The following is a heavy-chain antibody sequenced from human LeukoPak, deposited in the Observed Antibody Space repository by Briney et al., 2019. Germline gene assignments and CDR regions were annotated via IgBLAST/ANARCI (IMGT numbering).Heavy chain of an antibody. CDR2: INHDGIT. D-gene: IGHD5-24*01. CDR3: ARAWGGDNPGRFDY. CDR1: IGSFSPYQ. V-gene: IGHV4-34*01. J-gene: IGHJ4*02. Sequence: SETLSLTCAVYIGSFSPYQWSWIRQPPGRGLEWIGEINHDGITNSNPSLESRVTISVDPSKNQFSLNLSSVTAADTAVYYCARAWGGDNPGRFDYWGQGNLVTVSS.